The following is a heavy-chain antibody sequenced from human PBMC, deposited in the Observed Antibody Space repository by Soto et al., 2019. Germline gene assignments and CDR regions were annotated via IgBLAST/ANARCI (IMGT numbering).Heavy chain of an antibody. CDR3: ARGLQYGGNSAY. D-gene: IGHD2-21*02. J-gene: IGHJ4*02. CDR1: GYSISSGYY. Sequence: SETLSLTCGVSGYSISSGYYWGWIRQPPGKGLEWIASIFHSGSTYYNPSLKSRVTISVDTSKNQFSLKLSSVTAADTAVYYCARGLQYGGNSAYWGQGTQVTVS. CDR2: IFHSGST. V-gene: IGHV4-38-2*01.